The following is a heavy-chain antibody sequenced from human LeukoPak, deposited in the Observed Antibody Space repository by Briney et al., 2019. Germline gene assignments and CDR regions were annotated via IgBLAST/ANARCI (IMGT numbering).Heavy chain of an antibody. J-gene: IGHJ3*02. D-gene: IGHD5-18*01. Sequence: GGSLRLSCAASGFTVSSNYMSWVRQAPGKGLEWVSVIYSGGSTYYADSAKGRFTISRHNSKNTLYLQMNSLRAEDTAVYYCARAYGGYSYGYPAFDIWGQGTMVTVSS. V-gene: IGHV3-53*04. CDR1: GFTVSSNY. CDR3: ARAYGGYSYGYPAFDI. CDR2: IYSGGST.